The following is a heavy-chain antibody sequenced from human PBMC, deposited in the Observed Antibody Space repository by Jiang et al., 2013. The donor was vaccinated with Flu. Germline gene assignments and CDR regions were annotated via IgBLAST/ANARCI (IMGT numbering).Heavy chain of an antibody. CDR2: INPSGST. CDR1: GGSFSGYY. D-gene: IGHD3-10*01. V-gene: IGHV4-34*01. J-gene: IGHJ4*02. Sequence: GSGLVKPSETLSLTCAVYGGSFSGYYWSWIRQPPGKGLEWIGEINPSGSTNYIPSLESRVTISVDASKNQFSLKLTSVTAADTAVYYCARAKSTLLRQGYYFDYWGQGTPVTVSS. CDR3: ARAKSTLLRQGYYFDY.